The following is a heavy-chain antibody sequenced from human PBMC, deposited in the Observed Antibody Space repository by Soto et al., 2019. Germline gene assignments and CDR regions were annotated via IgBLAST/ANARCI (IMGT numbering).Heavy chain of an antibody. D-gene: IGHD6-13*01. Sequence: EVQLLESGGGLVQPGGSLRLSCAASAFTFSNYAMKWVHQAPGKGLEWVSAISGRGGTTYYADSVKGRFTISRDNSKNTLYLQMNNLRTEDTAVYYCAKSQIGAARYGDYWGQGTLVTVSS. V-gene: IGHV3-23*01. CDR3: AKSQIGAARYGDY. CDR1: AFTFSNYA. J-gene: IGHJ4*02. CDR2: ISGRGGTT.